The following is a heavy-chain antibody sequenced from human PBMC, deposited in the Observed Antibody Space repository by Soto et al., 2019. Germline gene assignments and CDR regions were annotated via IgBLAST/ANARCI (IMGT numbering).Heavy chain of an antibody. Sequence: EMQLVETGGGLIQPGGSLRLSCAASGFTVSDDHMSWVRQAPGKGPEWVSVIYYGGTTYYADSVQGRFTISRDKSKNTLYLQMNDLRADDTAVYYWAREAAGFDIWGQGTMVTVSS. CDR1: GFTVSDDH. J-gene: IGHJ3*02. CDR3: AREAAGFDI. V-gene: IGHV3-53*02. CDR2: IYYGGTT.